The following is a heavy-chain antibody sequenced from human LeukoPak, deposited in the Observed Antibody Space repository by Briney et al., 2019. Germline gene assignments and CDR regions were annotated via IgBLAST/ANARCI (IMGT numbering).Heavy chain of an antibody. J-gene: IGHJ4*02. D-gene: IGHD3-10*01. CDR3: TKNSRVNSYFDY. V-gene: IGHV3-33*03. CDR1: GFTFSSYG. CDR2: IWNDGSNK. Sequence: PGGSLRLSCAVSGFTFSSYGMHWVRQAAGGGLEWVAAIWNDGSNKYYADSVKGRFTITRDKSNNTVYLQMNSLRAEDTAVYYCTKNSRVNSYFDYWGQGTLVTVSS.